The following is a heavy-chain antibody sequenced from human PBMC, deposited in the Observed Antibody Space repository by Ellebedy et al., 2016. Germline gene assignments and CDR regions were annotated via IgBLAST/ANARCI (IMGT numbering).Heavy chain of an antibody. J-gene: IGHJ6*02. CDR3: ARDPDSSSWYGSGMDV. V-gene: IGHV3-48*01. D-gene: IGHD6-13*01. CDR1: GFTVSSNY. CDR2: ISSSSSTI. Sequence: GESLKISCAASGFTVSSNYMSWVRQAPGKGLEWVSYISSSSSTIYYADSVKGRFTISRDNAKNSLYLQMNSLRAEDTAVYYCARDPDSSSWYGSGMDVWGQGTTVTVSS.